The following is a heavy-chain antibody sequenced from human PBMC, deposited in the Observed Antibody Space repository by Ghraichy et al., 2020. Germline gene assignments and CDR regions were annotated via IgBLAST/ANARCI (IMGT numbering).Heavy chain of an antibody. D-gene: IGHD3-16*02. CDR2: INHSGST. CDR3: ARESIKLPPRYDYVWGSYRYSYYGMDV. CDR1: GGSFSGYY. J-gene: IGHJ6*02. Sequence: SETLSLTCAVYGGSFSGYYWSWIRQPPGKGLEWIGEINHSGSTNYNPSLKSRVTISVDTSKNQFSLKLSSVTAADTAVYYCARESIKLPPRYDYVWGSYRYSYYGMDVWGQGTTVTVSS. V-gene: IGHV4-34*01.